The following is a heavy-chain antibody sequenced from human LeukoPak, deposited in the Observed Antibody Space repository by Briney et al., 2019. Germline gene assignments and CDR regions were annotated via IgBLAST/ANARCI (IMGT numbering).Heavy chain of an antibody. D-gene: IGHD6-19*01. CDR3: AKDISAVAGSFDY. V-gene: IGHV3-9*01. CDR2: ISWNSGSK. CDR1: GFTFDSYA. J-gene: IGHJ4*02. Sequence: GRSLRLSCAASGFTFDSYAMHWVRQAPGKGLEWVSGISWNSGSKGYADSVKGRFTISRDNAKNSLYLQMNSLRAEDTALYYCAKDISAVAGSFDYWGQGTLVTVSS.